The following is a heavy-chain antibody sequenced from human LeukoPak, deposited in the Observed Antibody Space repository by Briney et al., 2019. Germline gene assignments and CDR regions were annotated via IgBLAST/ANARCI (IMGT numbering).Heavy chain of an antibody. J-gene: IGHJ4*02. V-gene: IGHV3-23*01. CDR1: GFTFSSYA. CDR3: ARDISYYYGSGSYKVY. CDR2: ISGSGGST. D-gene: IGHD3-10*01. Sequence: PGRSLRLSCAASGFTFSSYAMSWVRQAPGKGLEWVSAISGSGGSTYYADSVKGRFTISRDNSKNTLYLQMNSLRAEDTAVYYCARDISYYYGSGSYKVYWGQGTLVTVSS.